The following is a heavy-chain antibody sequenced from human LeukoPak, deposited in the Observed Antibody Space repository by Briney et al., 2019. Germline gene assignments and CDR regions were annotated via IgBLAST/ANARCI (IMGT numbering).Heavy chain of an antibody. CDR2: IYYSGST. V-gene: IGHV4-59*08. Sequence: SETLSLTCTVSGGSIGSYYWNWIRQPPGKGLEWIGYIYYSGSTNYNPSLESRVTISVDTSKNQFSLKLNSVTAADTAVYYCARGTAIAGYYFDYWGQGTLVTVSS. CDR3: ARGTAIAGYYFDY. J-gene: IGHJ4*02. CDR1: GGSIGSYY. D-gene: IGHD1-20*01.